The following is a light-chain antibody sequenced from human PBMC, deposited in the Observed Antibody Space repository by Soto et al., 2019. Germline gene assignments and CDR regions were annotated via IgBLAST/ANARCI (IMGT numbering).Light chain of an antibody. V-gene: IGKV3-20*01. CDR3: QQYASSTVYT. J-gene: IGKJ2*01. CDR1: QTFSSNF. CDR2: GAS. Sequence: EIVLTQSPGTLSLSPGDSATLSCRASQTFSSNFLAWYQHKAGQAPRLLIYGASTRATGIPDRFSGSGSGTDYTPTISRLEPEDFAVYYCQQYASSTVYTFGQGTKLEVK.